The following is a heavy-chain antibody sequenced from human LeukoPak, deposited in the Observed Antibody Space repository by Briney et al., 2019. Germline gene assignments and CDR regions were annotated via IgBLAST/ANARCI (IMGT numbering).Heavy chain of an antibody. V-gene: IGHV4-31*03. CDR2: IYYSGTS. J-gene: IGHJ4*02. D-gene: IGHD1-26*01. CDR3: ARHGASGSYLYYFDY. CDR1: GGSISSGGYY. Sequence: SETLSLTCTVSGGSISSGGYYWSWIRQHPGKGLEWIGHIYYSGTSFYNPSLTSRVTISVDTSKNQFSLKLSSVTAADTAVYFCARHGASGSYLYYFDYWGQGTLVTVSS.